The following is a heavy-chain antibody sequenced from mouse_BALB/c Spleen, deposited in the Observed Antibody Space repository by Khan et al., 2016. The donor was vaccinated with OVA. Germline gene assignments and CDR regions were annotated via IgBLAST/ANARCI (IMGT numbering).Heavy chain of an antibody. V-gene: IGHV1-81*01. CDR1: GYTFTDYV. CDR2: IYPGSGST. J-gene: IGHJ3*01. Sequence: QVRLQQSGPELVKPGTSVKMSCKASGYTFTDYVISWVKQRTGQGLEWIGEIYPGSGSTYYHGKFKGKATLTADKSSNTAYMQLSSLTSEDSAVYFCARSYDGAWFAYWGQGTLVTVSA. D-gene: IGHD1-1*01. CDR3: ARSYDGAWFAY.